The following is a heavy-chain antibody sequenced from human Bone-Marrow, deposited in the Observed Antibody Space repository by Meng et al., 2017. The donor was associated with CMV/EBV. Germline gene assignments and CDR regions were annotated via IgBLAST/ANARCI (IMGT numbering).Heavy chain of an antibody. V-gene: IGHV3-30*18. CDR2: ISYDGSNK. D-gene: IGHD5-24*01. J-gene: IGHJ4*02. CDR1: GFTFSEYD. CDR3: AKVGEMSTSPDY. Sequence: CAASGFTFSEYDMPWVRQAPGKGLEWVAFISYDGSNKYYADSVKGRFTISRDNSKNTLYLHMNSLRAEDTAVYYCAKVGEMSTSPDYWGQGTLVTVSS.